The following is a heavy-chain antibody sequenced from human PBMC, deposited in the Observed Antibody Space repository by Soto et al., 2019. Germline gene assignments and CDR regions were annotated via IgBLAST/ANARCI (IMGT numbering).Heavy chain of an antibody. CDR2: ISYDGSNK. CDR1: GFTFSSYG. D-gene: IGHD2-15*01. V-gene: IGHV3-30*18. J-gene: IGHJ4*02. CDR3: AKDCSSGGSCYSHY. Sequence: GGTLRLSCSASGFTFSSYGMHWVRQAPGKGLEWVAVISYDGSNKYYADSVKGRFTISRDNSKNTLYLQMNSLRAGDTAVYYCAKDCSSGGSCYSHYWGQGTLVTVSS.